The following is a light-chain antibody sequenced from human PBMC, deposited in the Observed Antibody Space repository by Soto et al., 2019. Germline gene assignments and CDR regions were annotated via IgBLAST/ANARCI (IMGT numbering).Light chain of an antibody. CDR1: QSLDSN. V-gene: IGKV3-15*01. J-gene: IGKJ3*01. CDR2: DAT. Sequence: EIVVTHSPATLSVAPGERATLSCRASQSLDSNLAWYRQKPGQAPRLPNYDATTRATGIQARFSGSGSGTECTLTISSLQSEDFAIYYCQQYKSWPFTFGPATKVEIK. CDR3: QQYKSWPFT.